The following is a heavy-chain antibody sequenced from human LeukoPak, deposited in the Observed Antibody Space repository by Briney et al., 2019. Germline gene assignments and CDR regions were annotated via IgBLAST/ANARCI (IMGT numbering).Heavy chain of an antibody. J-gene: IGHJ3*02. CDR1: GGSISSYY. CDR2: IYYSGST. CDR3: TRRVATTGIYAFDI. V-gene: IGHV4-59*01. D-gene: IGHD1-1*01. Sequence: SETLSLTCTVSGGSISSYYWSWIRQPPGKGLEWIGYIYYSGSTNYNPSLKSRVTISVDTSKNQFSLKLSSVTAADTAVYYCTRRVATTGIYAFDIWGQGTMVTVSS.